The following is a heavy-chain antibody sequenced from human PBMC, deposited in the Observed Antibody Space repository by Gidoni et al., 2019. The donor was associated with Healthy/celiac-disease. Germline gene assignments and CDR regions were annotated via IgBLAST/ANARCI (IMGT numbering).Heavy chain of an antibody. CDR1: GYSFTSDW. J-gene: IGHJ3*02. CDR3: ASLRLTTDVFDI. Sequence: EVQLVQSGAEVKKPREALKIYLKGSGYSFTSDWFGWVRQMPGKGLEWWGIVYPCDSDTSYSPSLPGQVTISSDKSISTAYLQLSSRKASVTAMYYCASLRLTTDVFDIWGQGTMVTVSS. V-gene: IGHV5-51*03. CDR2: VYPCDSDT.